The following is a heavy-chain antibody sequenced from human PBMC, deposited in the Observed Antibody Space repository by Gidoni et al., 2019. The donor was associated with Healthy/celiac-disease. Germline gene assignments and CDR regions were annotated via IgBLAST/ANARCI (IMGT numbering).Heavy chain of an antibody. J-gene: IGHJ6*02. CDR1: GGSISSGGYY. D-gene: IGHD3-10*01. V-gene: IGHV4-31*03. CDR2: IYYSGST. Sequence: QVQLQESGPGLVKPSQTLSLTCTVSGGSISSGGYYWRWIRQHPGQGLDWIGYIYYSGSTYYNPSLKSRVTISVDTSKNQFSLKLSSVTAADTAVYYCARDAGGYYGMDVWGQGTTVTVSS. CDR3: ARDAGGYYGMDV.